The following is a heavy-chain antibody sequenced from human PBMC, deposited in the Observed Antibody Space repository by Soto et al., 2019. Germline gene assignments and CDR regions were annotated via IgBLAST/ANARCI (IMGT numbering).Heavy chain of an antibody. CDR2: IYHSGSA. J-gene: IGHJ6*02. CDR3: ARVEGRFYYGMDV. CDR1: GGSISSSNC. Sequence: QVQLQESGPGLVKPSGTLSLTCAVSGGSISSSNCWSWVRQPPGKGLEWIGEIYHSGSANYNPSLKSRVTISVDKSKNRFSLKLSSVTAADTAVYYCARVEGRFYYGMDVWGQGTTVTVSS. V-gene: IGHV4-4*02.